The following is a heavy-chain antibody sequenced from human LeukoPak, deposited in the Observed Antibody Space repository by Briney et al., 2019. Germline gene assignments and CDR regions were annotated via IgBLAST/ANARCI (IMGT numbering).Heavy chain of an antibody. Sequence: GGSLRLSCAASGFTFSSYWMHWVRQAPGKGLVWVSRIYTDGSSTSYADSVKGRFTISRDNAKNTLYLQMNSMRAEKTALYYFAKELGKGYWGQGTLVTVSS. D-gene: IGHD7-27*01. CDR1: GFTFSSYW. J-gene: IGHJ4*02. CDR2: IYTDGSST. CDR3: AKELGKGY. V-gene: IGHV3-74*01.